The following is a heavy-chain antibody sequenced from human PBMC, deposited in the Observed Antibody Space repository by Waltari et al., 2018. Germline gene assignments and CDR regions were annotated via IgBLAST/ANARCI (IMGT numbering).Heavy chain of an antibody. D-gene: IGHD6-19*01. J-gene: IGHJ4*02. CDR2: IYYSGST. CDR3: ARGGGWYDY. CDR1: GGSITNYY. V-gene: IGHV4-59*01. Sequence: QVQLQESGPGLVKPSETLSLTCTVSGGSITNYYWSWIRQPPGKGLEWIGYIYYSGSTNYNPSLKSRVTISVDTSKNQFSLKLTSVTAADTAVYYCARGGGWYDYWGQGTLVTVFS.